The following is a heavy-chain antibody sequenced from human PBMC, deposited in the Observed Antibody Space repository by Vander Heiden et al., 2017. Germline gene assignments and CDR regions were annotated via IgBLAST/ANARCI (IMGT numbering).Heavy chain of an antibody. Sequence: EVQVLESGGGLVQHGGSLRLSCAGFGFTFYKHVMTWVRQAPGKGLEWVSSIVGTGTTTYYADSVKGRFTISRDNSKNTVYLQMNSLRVEDTAVYFCAKTKHSSGYPYFDYWGPGALVNVSS. V-gene: IGHV3-23*01. CDR2: IVGTGTTT. J-gene: IGHJ4*02. CDR3: AKTKHSSGYPYFDY. CDR1: GFTFYKHV. D-gene: IGHD3-22*01.